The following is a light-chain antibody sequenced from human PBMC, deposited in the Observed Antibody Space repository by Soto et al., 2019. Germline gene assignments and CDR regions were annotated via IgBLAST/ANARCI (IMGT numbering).Light chain of an antibody. J-gene: IGLJ2*01. CDR3: SSYTSSSTLVGVV. Sequence: QSALTQPASVSGSPGQSITISCSGSSSDIGGHNYVSWYQQHPGKAPKLILYEVSYRPSGVSNRFSGSKSGNTASLTISGLQAEDEADYYCSSYTSSSTLVGVVFGGGTKLTVL. CDR1: SSDIGGHNY. V-gene: IGLV2-14*01. CDR2: EVS.